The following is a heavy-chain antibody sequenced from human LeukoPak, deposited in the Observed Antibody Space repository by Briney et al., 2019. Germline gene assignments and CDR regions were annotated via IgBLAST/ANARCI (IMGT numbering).Heavy chain of an antibody. CDR3: ASPGVAGDYYYYMDV. CDR2: ITSSGSTI. D-gene: IGHD6-19*01. V-gene: IGHV3-48*03. Sequence: GGSLRLSCAASGFTFRNYEMHWVRQAPGKGLEWVSYITSSGSTIYYADSVKGRFTISRDNAKNSLYLQMNSLRVEDTAVYYCASPGVAGDYYYYMDVWGRGTAVSV. J-gene: IGHJ6*03. CDR1: GFTFRNYE.